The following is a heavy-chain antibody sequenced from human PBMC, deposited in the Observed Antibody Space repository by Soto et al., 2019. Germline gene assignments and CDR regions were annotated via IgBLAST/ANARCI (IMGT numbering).Heavy chain of an antibody. CDR2: ISGSGDSI. Sequence: PGGSLRLSCVASGFSFNNYAMSWVRQAPGKGLEWVSAISGSGDSIHSADSVRGRFTISRDNSKNTLYLQMNSLRAEDTAVYYCAKKYYGSGSYYEAFDIWGQGTMVTVSS. CDR1: GFSFNNYA. D-gene: IGHD3-10*01. V-gene: IGHV3-23*01. J-gene: IGHJ3*02. CDR3: AKKYYGSGSYYEAFDI.